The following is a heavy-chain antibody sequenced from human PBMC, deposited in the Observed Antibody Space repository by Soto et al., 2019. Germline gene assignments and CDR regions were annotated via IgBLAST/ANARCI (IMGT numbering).Heavy chain of an antibody. CDR2: IYYSGST. Sequence: EKGMAWIGYIYYSGSTYYNPSLKSRVTISVDTSKNQFSLKLSSVTAADTAVYYCARVYDFWSGYPPRNYSYAMDGSGQGTTLP. J-gene: IGHJ6*02. D-gene: IGHD3-3*01. CDR3: ARVYDFWSGYPPRNYSYAMDG. V-gene: IGHV4-30-4*01.